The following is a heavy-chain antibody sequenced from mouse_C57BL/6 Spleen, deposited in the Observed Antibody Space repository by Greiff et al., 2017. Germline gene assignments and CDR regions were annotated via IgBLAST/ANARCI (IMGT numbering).Heavy chain of an antibody. Sequence: QVQLQQPGTELVKPGASVKLSCKASGYTFTSYWMHWVKQRPGQGLEWIGNINPSNGGTNYNEKFKSKATLTVDKSSSTAYMQLSSLTSEDSAVYYCARLDRGIYYDYDEAYWGQGTLVTVSA. CDR2: INPSNGGT. CDR1: GYTFTSYW. D-gene: IGHD2-4*01. CDR3: ARLDRGIYYDYDEAY. J-gene: IGHJ3*01. V-gene: IGHV1-53*01.